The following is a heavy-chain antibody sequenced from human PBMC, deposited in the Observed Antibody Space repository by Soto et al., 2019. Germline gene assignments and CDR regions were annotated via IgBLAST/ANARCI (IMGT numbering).Heavy chain of an antibody. CDR1: GGSVSSHSYS. Sequence: SETLSLTCTVSGGSVSSHSYSWGWIRQSPGKGLEWIGTIYSTENTYYNPSLLSRVTISVDTSKNEFSLRLSSVTAADTAVYYCARHPAYYYDSSAPSGLDYWGQGTLVTSPQ. CDR2: IYSTENT. V-gene: IGHV4-39*01. CDR3: ARHPAYYYDSSAPSGLDY. J-gene: IGHJ4*02. D-gene: IGHD3-22*01.